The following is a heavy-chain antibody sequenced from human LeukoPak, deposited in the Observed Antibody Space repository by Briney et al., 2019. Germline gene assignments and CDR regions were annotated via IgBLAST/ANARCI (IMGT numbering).Heavy chain of an antibody. J-gene: IGHJ4*02. CDR1: GFTFDDYA. CDR2: ISWNTGSI. Sequence: GGSLRLSCAASGFTFDDYAMHWVRQAPGKGLEWVSGISWNTGSIAYADSVRGRFTISRDNAKNSLYLQMNSLRAEDTALYYCAKDSLTIIRGVIVGSFDYWGQGTLVTVSS. V-gene: IGHV3-9*01. CDR3: AKDSLTIIRGVIVGSFDY. D-gene: IGHD3-10*01.